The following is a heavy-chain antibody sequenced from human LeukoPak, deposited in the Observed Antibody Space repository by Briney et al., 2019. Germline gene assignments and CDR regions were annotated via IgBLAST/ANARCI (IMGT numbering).Heavy chain of an antibody. Sequence: GGSLRLSCAASGFTFSSHWMYWVRQAPGKGLEWVANIKQDGSETFYVDSVKGRFTISRDNAKNSLYLQMNSLRAEDTAVYYCTRVIVEVPGVSDYCDYWGQGTLVTVS. J-gene: IGHJ4*02. CDR1: GFTFSSHW. CDR2: IKQDGSET. D-gene: IGHD2-2*01. CDR3: TRVIVEVPGVSDYCDY. V-gene: IGHV3-7*05.